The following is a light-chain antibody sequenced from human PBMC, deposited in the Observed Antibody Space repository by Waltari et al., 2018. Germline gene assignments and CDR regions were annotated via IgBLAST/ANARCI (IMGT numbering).Light chain of an antibody. CDR1: SATIGRNS. CDR2: TTN. CDR3: AAWDDSPDGPV. J-gene: IGLJ3*02. Sequence: QSVMTQPPSASGTPGQRVTISCSGSSATIGRNSVNWYQQLPGTAPKLLIYTTNRRPSGVPDRFSGSKSGTSASLAISGLQSEDEADYYCAAWDDSPDGPVFGGGTKLTVL. V-gene: IGLV1-44*01.